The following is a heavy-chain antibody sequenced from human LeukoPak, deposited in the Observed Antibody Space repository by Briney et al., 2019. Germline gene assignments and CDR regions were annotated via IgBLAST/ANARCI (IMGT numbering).Heavy chain of an antibody. CDR3: ARSPRTKYSYGPGFDY. J-gene: IGHJ4*02. CDR2: IKQDGSEK. CDR1: GFTFSSYW. V-gene: IGHV3-7*01. D-gene: IGHD5-18*01. Sequence: GGSLRLSCAASGFTFSSYWMSWVRQAPGKGLEWVANIKQDGSEKYYVDSVKGRFTISRDNAKNSLYLQMNSLRAEDTAVYYCARSPRTKYSYGPGFDYWGQGTLVTVSS.